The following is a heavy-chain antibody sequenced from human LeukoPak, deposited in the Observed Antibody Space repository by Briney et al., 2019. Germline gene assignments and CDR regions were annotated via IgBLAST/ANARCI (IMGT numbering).Heavy chain of an antibody. CDR3: AREGRGRPEGYFDY. CDR2: IYYSGST. V-gene: IGHV4-59*01. CDR1: GGSISSYY. Sequence: SETLSLTCTVSGGSISSYYWSWIRQPPGKGLEWIGYIYYSGSTNYNPSLKSRVTISVDTSKNQFSLKLSSVTAADTAVYYCAREGRGRPEGYFDYWGQGTLVTVSS. D-gene: IGHD3-10*01. J-gene: IGHJ4*02.